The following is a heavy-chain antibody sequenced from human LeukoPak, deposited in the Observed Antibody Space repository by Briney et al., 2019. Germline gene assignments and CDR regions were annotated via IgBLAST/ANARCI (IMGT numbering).Heavy chain of an antibody. J-gene: IGHJ4*02. D-gene: IGHD2-21*02. CDR2: IKNDGSST. V-gene: IGHV3-74*03. CDR1: GFTFSSYW. CDR3: EARSRDCGGDCFSGY. Sequence: GGSLRLSCAASGFTFSSYWMHWVRQAPGKGLVWVSLIKNDGSSTKYADSVKGRFTISRDNAKKMVYLQMNSLRVEDTAVYYCEARSRDCGGDCFSGYWGQGALVTVSS.